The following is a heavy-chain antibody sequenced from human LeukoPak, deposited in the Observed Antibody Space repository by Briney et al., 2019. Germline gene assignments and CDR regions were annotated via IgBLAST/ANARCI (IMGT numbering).Heavy chain of an antibody. CDR2: IYPGDSDT. Sequence: GESLKISCKGSGYSFTSYWIGWVRQMPGKGLGWMGIIYPGDSDTRYSPSFQGQVTISADKSISTAYLQWSSLKASDTAMYYCATSLLTFGGVIVNEVAFDIWGQGTMVTVSS. V-gene: IGHV5-51*01. J-gene: IGHJ3*02. CDR3: ATSLLTFGGVIVNEVAFDI. CDR1: GYSFTSYW. D-gene: IGHD3-16*02.